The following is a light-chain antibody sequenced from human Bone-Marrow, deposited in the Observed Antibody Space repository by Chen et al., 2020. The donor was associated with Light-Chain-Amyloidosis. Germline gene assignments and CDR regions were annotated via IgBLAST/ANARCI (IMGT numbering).Light chain of an antibody. J-gene: IGLJ3*02. Sequence: SYVLTQPSSVSVAPGQTATMACGGNNIGSTSVHWYQQTPGQVPLPVVYDDNTQPSGIPQRLSGSNTGNTATLTISRGEAGDEADYYCQVWDRSSDRPVFGGGTKLTVL. CDR2: DDN. CDR3: QVWDRSSDRPV. CDR1: NIGSTS. V-gene: IGLV3-21*02.